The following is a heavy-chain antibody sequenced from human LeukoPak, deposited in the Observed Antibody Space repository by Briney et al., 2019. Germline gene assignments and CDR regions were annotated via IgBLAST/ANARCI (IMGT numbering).Heavy chain of an antibody. V-gene: IGHV3-23*01. CDR2: ISGSGGST. CDR1: GFTFSTYA. D-gene: IGHD2-15*01. CDR3: AKRAIGYCSSSSCGIDY. Sequence: GRSLRLSCAASGFTFSTYAMTWVRQAPGKGLEWVSTISGSGGSTYYADSVKGRFIISRDNSKNTVYLQMNSLRVEDTAVYYCAKRAIGYCSSSSCGIDYWGQGTLVTVSS. J-gene: IGHJ4*02.